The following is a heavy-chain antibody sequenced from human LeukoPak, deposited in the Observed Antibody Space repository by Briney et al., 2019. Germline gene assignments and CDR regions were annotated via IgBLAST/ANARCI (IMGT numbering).Heavy chain of an antibody. V-gene: IGHV3-11*01. CDR1: GFTFSNYY. Sequence: GRSLRLSCAASGFTFSNYYMSWIRQAPGKGLEWVSYISSSGSTIYYADSVKGRFTISRDNAKNSLYLQMNSLRAEDTAVYYCASHYDSSSFDYWGQGTLVTVSS. CDR2: ISSSGSTI. CDR3: ASHYDSSSFDY. D-gene: IGHD3-22*01. J-gene: IGHJ4*02.